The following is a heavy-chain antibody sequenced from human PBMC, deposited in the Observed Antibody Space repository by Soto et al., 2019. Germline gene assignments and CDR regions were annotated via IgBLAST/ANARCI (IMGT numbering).Heavy chain of an antibody. Sequence: PSETLSLTCAVYGGTFSGYYWSWIRQPPGKGLEWIGEINHSGSTNYNPSLKSRVTISVDTSKNQFSLKLSSVTAADTAVYYCARGLTEMATSGGGWFDPWGQGTLVTVSS. CDR3: ARGLTEMATSGGGWFDP. CDR1: GGTFSGYY. V-gene: IGHV4-34*01. J-gene: IGHJ5*02. D-gene: IGHD3-16*01. CDR2: INHSGST.